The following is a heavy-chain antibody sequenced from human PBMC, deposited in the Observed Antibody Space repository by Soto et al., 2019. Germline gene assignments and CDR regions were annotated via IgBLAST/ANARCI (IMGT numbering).Heavy chain of an antibody. V-gene: IGHV3-11*06. CDR3: ACVAPTIFGAQFHHNLVDV. D-gene: IGHD3-3*01. CDR2: ISSSGTYT. Sequence: QVQLVPSGGGLVEPGGSLRLSCAASGFKFSDYHMTWIRQAQGKGLEWISYISSSGTYTTYTDSVKGRFTVSRDNAKSSLYLQMNSLRGEDTAVYYCACVAPTIFGAQFHHNLVDVWGQGNTVTVAS. J-gene: IGHJ6*02. CDR1: GFKFSDYH.